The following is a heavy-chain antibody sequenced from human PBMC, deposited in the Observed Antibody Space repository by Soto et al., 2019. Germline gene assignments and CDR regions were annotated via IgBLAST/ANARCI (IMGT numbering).Heavy chain of an antibody. CDR2: ISYDGSNK. J-gene: IGHJ4*02. Sequence: SLRLSCAASGFTVSSKYMSWVRQAPGKGLEWVAVISYDGSNKYYADSVKGRFTISRDNSKNTLYLQMNSLRAEDTAVYYCARAKASGGSYRNLYYFDYWGQGTLVTVYS. V-gene: IGHV3-30-3*01. CDR1: GFTVSSKY. CDR3: ARAKASGGSYRNLYYFDY. D-gene: IGHD1-26*01.